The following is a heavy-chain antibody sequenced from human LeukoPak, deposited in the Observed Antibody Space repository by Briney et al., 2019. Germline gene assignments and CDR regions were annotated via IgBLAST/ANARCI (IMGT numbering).Heavy chain of an antibody. J-gene: IGHJ3*02. CDR3: ARLSSFAFDI. Sequence: RGSLRLSCAASGFTCSTYVMSWVRQAPGKGLEWLSLILHNGDSTYYADSVKGRFTISRDNSKNTLYLQMNSLRAEDTAVYYCARLSSFAFDIWGQGTMVTVSS. D-gene: IGHD3-16*02. CDR1: GFTCSTYV. V-gene: IGHV3-23*01. CDR2: ILHNGDST.